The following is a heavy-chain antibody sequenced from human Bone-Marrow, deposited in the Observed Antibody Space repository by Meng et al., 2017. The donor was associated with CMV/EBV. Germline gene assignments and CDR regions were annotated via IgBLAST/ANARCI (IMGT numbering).Heavy chain of an antibody. CDR3: AQRIYIDSYYFDS. J-gene: IGHJ4*02. CDR1: GCPISSNYY. CDR2: LYYNGDT. V-gene: IGHV4-39*07. Sequence: QPQLQESGPGLVKPSETLSLTCTFSGCPISSNYYWGWIRQSPGKGLEWIGSLYYNGDTYYNPSLKSRVTLSVDTSKSQFSLKLNSVIAADTAVYYCAQRIYIDSYYFDSWGQGTLVTVSS. D-gene: IGHD2/OR15-2a*01.